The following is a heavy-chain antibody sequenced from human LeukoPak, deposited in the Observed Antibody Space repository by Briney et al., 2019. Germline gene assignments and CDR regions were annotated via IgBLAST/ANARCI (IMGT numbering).Heavy chain of an antibody. J-gene: IGHJ2*01. CDR1: GFTFSNYW. CDR2: IKQDGSVK. CDR3: ASPFRVVVDV. D-gene: IGHD2-2*01. V-gene: IGHV3-7*01. Sequence: GGSLRLSCAASGFTFSNYWMTWVRQAPGKGLEWVANIKQDGSVKYYVDSVKGRFTISRDNAKNSLFLQMNSLGVEDTAVYYCASPFRVVVDVWGRGTLVTVSS.